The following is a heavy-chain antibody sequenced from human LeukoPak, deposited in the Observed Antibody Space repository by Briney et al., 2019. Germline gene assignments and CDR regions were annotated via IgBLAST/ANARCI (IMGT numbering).Heavy chain of an antibody. D-gene: IGHD2-2*01. CDR2: FDPEDGET. V-gene: IGHV1-24*01. J-gene: IGHJ4*02. CDR1: EYTLTELS. CDR3: ATALRYCSSTSCLNFDY. Sequence: ASVKVSYKVSEYTLTELSMHWVRQAPGKGLEWMGGFDPEDGETIYAQKFQGRVTMTEDTSTDTAYMELSSLRSEDTAVYYCATALRYCSSTSCLNFDYWGQGTLVTVSS.